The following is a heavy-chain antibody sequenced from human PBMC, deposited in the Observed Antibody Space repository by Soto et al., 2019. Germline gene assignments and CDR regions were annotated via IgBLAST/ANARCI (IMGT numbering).Heavy chain of an antibody. J-gene: IGHJ6*02. CDR2: IYYSGDT. V-gene: IGHV4-30-4*01. CDR3: VREGALLYRANSDYYYTMDV. Sequence: PSETLSLTCTVSGGSIISGDYYWSWIRQTPGKGLEWIGYIYYSGDTNYNPSLKSRVIISVDTSKNQFSLKLSSVTAADTAVYYCVREGALLYRANSDYYYTMDVWGQGTTVTVSS. CDR1: GGSIISGDYY. D-gene: IGHD7-27*01.